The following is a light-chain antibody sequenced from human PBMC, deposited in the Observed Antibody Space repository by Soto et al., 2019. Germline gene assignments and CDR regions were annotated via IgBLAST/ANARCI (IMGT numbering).Light chain of an antibody. V-gene: IGKV1-5*01. CDR2: GAS. CDR1: QSIRYY. Sequence: DIQLTQSPPTLSASVGDRVTITCRASQSIRYYLAWYQQMPGKAPKLLIYGASSLQSGVPSRISGSGCGTEFTLTISSLQPDDLATYFCQHLYSYAQTFGQGTKVEIK. CDR3: QHLYSYAQT. J-gene: IGKJ1*01.